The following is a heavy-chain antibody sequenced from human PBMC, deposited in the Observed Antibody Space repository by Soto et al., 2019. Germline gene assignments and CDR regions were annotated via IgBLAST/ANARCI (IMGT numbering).Heavy chain of an antibody. Sequence: QVQLQQWGAGLLKPSETLSRTCAVYGGSFSGYSWTWMRQSPGKGLERIGQINDGGSANYNPSLKSRVTISVDTSNNEFFLELSSVTAADTAVYYCARGLFSETHYSVGWYFFDYWGQGTLVTVSS. CDR2: INDGGSA. V-gene: IGHV4-34*01. J-gene: IGHJ4*02. CDR3: ARGLFSETHYSVGWYFFDY. CDR1: GGSFSGYS. D-gene: IGHD1-26*01.